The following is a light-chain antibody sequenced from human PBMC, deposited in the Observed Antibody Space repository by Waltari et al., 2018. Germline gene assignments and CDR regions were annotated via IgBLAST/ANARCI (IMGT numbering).Light chain of an antibody. V-gene: IGKV1-5*03. Sequence: DIQMTQSPSTLSASVGDRVTITCRASQSIGSWLAGYQQKPGKAPKLLLYEATSLESGVPSRFSASGSGTEFTLTISSLQPDDFATYYCQRYNSYPITFGPGTKVDI. CDR2: EAT. CDR3: QRYNSYPIT. CDR1: QSIGSW. J-gene: IGKJ3*01.